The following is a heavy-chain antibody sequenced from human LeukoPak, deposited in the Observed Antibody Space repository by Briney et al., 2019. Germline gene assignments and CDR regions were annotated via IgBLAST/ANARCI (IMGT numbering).Heavy chain of an antibody. V-gene: IGHV7-4-1*02. D-gene: IGHD2-15*01. CDR1: GYTFTSYA. Sequence: ASVKVSCKASGYTFTSYAMNWVRQAPGQGLEWMGWINTNTGNPTYAQGFTGRFVFSLDTSVSTAYLQISSLKAEDTAVYYCARGKVAATKGIYNWFDPWGQGTLVTVSS. J-gene: IGHJ5*02. CDR2: INTNTGNP. CDR3: ARGKVAATKGIYNWFDP.